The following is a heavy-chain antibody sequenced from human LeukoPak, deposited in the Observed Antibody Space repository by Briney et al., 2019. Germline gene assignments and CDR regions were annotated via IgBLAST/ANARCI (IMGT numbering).Heavy chain of an antibody. J-gene: IGHJ4*02. Sequence: ASVNVSCKASGYTFTGYYMHWVRQAPGQGLEWMGRINPNSGGTNYAQKFQGRVTMTRDTSISTAYMELSRLRSDDTAVYYCATEGRVLRYFDWLFSHWGQGTLVTVSS. V-gene: IGHV1-2*06. CDR3: ATEGRVLRYFDWLFSH. D-gene: IGHD3-9*01. CDR1: GYTFTGYY. CDR2: INPNSGGT.